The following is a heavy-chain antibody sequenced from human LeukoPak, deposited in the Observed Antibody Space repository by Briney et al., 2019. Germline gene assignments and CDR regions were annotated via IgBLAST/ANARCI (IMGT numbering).Heavy chain of an antibody. J-gene: IGHJ4*02. CDR1: GFTFSSYR. Sequence: GGSLRLSCAASGFTFSSYRMNWVRQAPGKGLEWVSYISSSSSTIYYADSVKGRFTISRDNAKNSLYLQMNSLRDEDTAVYYCARDQIPSYYDILTGYYALDYWGQGTLVTVSS. V-gene: IGHV3-48*02. CDR3: ARDQIPSYYDILTGYYALDY. D-gene: IGHD3-9*01. CDR2: ISSSSSTI.